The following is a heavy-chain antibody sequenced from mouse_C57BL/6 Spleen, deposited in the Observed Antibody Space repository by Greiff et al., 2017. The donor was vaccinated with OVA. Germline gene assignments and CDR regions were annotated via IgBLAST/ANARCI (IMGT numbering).Heavy chain of an antibody. D-gene: IGHD2-1*01. V-gene: IGHV1-61*01. CDR1: GYTFTSYW. CDR2: IYPSDSET. CDR3: AREGDLLGAMDY. Sequence: QVQLQQPGAELVRPGSSVKLSCKASGYTFTSYWMDWVKQRPGQGLEWIGNIYPSDSETHYNQKFKDKATLTVDKSSSTAYMQLSSLTSEDSAVYYCAREGDLLGAMDYWCQGTSVTVSS. J-gene: IGHJ4*01.